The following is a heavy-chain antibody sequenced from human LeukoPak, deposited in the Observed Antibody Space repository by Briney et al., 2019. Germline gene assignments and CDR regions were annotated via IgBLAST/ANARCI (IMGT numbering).Heavy chain of an antibody. J-gene: IGHJ3*02. CDR2: INAGNGNT. V-gene: IGHV1-3*01. CDR1: GYTFTSYA. Sequence: GASVKVSCKASGYTFTSYAMHWVRQAPGQRLEWTGWINAGNGNTKYSQKFQGRVTITRDTSASTAYMELSSLRSEDTAVYYCARPEAVAGLYDAFDIWGQGTMVTVSS. CDR3: ARPEAVAGLYDAFDI. D-gene: IGHD6-19*01.